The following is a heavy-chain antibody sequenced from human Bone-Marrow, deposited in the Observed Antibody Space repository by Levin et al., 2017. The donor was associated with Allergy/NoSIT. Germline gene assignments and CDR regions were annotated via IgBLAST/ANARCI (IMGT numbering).Heavy chain of an antibody. J-gene: IGHJ4*02. D-gene: IGHD5-18*01. CDR3: ATLYRPVDTAMADY. CDR2: IKQDGSEK. Sequence: PSETLSLTCAASGFTFSSYWMSWVRQAPGKGLEWVANIKQDGSEKYYVDSVKGRFTISRDNAKNSLYLQTNSLRAEDTAVYYCATLYRPVDTAMADYWGQGTLVTVSS. CDR1: GFTFSSYW. V-gene: IGHV3-7*01.